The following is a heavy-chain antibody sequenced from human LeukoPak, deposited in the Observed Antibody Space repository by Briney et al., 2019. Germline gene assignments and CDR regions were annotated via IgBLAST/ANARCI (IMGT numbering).Heavy chain of an antibody. V-gene: IGHV3-23*01. CDR3: AKPIYSSGWYEAFDY. CDR1: GFTFSNYA. D-gene: IGHD6-19*01. J-gene: IGHJ4*02. Sequence: GGSLRLSCAASGFTFSNYAMIWVRHAPGKGLQWVSTISGSGGRTYYADSMKGRFTISRDNSKNTLYLQMNSLRADDTAVYYCAKPIYSSGWYEAFDYWGQGTLVTVSS. CDR2: ISGSGGRT.